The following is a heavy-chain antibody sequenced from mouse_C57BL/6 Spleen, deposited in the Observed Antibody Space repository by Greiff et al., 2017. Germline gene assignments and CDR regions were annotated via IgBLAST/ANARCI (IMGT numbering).Heavy chain of an antibody. CDR1: GYSITSGYY. V-gene: IGHV3-6*01. CDR2: ISYDGSN. J-gene: IGHJ3*01. CDR3: AHYGNYGALAY. Sequence: EVKLQESGPGLVKPSQSLSLTCSVTGYSITSGYYWNWIRQFPGNKLEWMGYISYDGSNNYNPSLKNRISITRDTSKNQFFLKLNSVTTEDTATYYCAHYGNYGALAYWGQGTLVTVSA. D-gene: IGHD2-1*01.